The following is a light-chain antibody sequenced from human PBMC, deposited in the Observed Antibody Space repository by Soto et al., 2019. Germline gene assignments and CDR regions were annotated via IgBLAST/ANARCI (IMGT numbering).Light chain of an antibody. CDR2: GAS. CDR1: QSVSSSY. J-gene: IGKJ5*01. V-gene: IGKV3D-20*01. CDR3: QQYGRSPIT. Sequence: VLTQSPTTLSLSPGERCTLSCGPSQSVSSSYLAWYQQKHGLAPRXXIYGASNRATGIPDRFSGNESGTDGTINISRLEAEDGALDDGQQYGRSPITFSLGTRLEIK.